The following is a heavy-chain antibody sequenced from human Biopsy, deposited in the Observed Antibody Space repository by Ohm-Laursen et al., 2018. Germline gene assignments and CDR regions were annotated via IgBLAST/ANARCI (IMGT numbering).Heavy chain of an antibody. D-gene: IGHD4-11*01. J-gene: IGHJ2*01. CDR2: ISYDGSGE. CDR1: GFTFTSYA. Sequence: SLRLFCAASGFTFTSYAMHWVRQAPGKGLEWVAVISYDGSGEYYADSLQGRFIISRDNPKNTVDLQMNGLRAEDTAVYFCARDGKRWDYSTYFSWHFDLWGRGTLVTVSS. CDR3: ARDGKRWDYSTYFSWHFDL. V-gene: IGHV3-30*03.